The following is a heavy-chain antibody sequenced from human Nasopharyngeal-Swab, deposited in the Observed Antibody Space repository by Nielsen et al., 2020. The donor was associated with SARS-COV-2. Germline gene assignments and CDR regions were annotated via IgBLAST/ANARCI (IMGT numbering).Heavy chain of an antibody. CDR1: GFSFSTYS. Sequence: GGSLRLSCAASGFSFSTYSMNWVRQAPGKGLEWVSYITNTGSTVYYADSVKGRFTVSRDNAKDSLYLQMNSLRAEDTAVYYCARSSRIVVVPAAKWFDPWGQGTLVTVSS. CDR3: ARSSRIVVVPAAKWFDP. D-gene: IGHD2-2*01. CDR2: ITNTGSTV. V-gene: IGHV3-48*04. J-gene: IGHJ5*02.